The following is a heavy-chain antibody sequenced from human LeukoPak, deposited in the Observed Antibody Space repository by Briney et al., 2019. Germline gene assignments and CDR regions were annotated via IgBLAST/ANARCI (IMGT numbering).Heavy chain of an antibody. D-gene: IGHD5-24*01. CDR2: ISYDGSNK. CDR3: AKVGGYNSPYFDY. V-gene: IGHV3-30*18. CDR1: GFTFSSYG. Sequence: HPGGSLRLSCAASGFTFSSYGMHWVHQAPGKGLERVAVISYDGSNKYYADSVKGRFTISRDNSKNTLYLQMNSLRAEDTAVYYCAKVGGYNSPYFDYWGQGTPVTVSS. J-gene: IGHJ4*02.